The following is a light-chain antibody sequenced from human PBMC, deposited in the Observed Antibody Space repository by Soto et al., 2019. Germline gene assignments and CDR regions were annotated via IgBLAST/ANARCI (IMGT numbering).Light chain of an antibody. CDR3: MQALQTPRT. CDR1: QSLVYRDGDTY. V-gene: IGKV2-30*01. J-gene: IGKJ1*01. Sequence: DVVMTQSPLSLPVTLVQPASVSCISIQSLVYRDGDTYLNWFHQRPGQSPRRLIYKVSNRDSGVPDRISGSGSGTDFTLKISRVEAEDVGVYYCMQALQTPRTFGQGTKVDIK. CDR2: KVS.